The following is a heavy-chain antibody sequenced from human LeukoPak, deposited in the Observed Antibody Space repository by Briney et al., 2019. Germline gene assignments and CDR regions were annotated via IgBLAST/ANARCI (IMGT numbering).Heavy chain of an antibody. D-gene: IGHD3-9*01. V-gene: IGHV3-48*04. CDR3: ARDILTGSQSRFQH. Sequence: GGSLRLSRSASGFTFSSYSMTSVRQPPGKGLEWVLYISSSSSTIYYADSVKGRFTISRDNAKNSLYLQMNSLRAEDTAVYYCARDILTGSQSRFQHWGQGTLVTVSS. CDR2: ISSSSSTI. CDR1: GFTFSSYS. J-gene: IGHJ1*01.